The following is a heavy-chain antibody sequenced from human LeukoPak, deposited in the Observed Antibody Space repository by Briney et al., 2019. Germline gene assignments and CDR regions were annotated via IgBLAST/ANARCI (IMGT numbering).Heavy chain of an antibody. J-gene: IGHJ3*02. D-gene: IGHD6-19*01. CDR1: GFSFSRYE. Sequence: GGSLRFSCASSGFSFSRYEMHWVRQGTGKRLEWVSAIGTSGDTFYAGSVKGRFTISRENAKDSLYLQMNSLSAGDTAVYYCVREGRGRSGTNAYDIWGQGTVVSVST. CDR2: IGTSGDT. CDR3: VREGRGRSGTNAYDI. V-gene: IGHV3-13*01.